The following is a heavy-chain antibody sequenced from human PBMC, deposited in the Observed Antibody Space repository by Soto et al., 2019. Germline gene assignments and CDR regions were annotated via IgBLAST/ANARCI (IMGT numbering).Heavy chain of an antibody. CDR1: GFTFSSYA. J-gene: IGHJ4*02. CDR2: ISGSGGST. Sequence: EVQLLESGGGLVQPGGSLRLSCAASGFTFSSYAMSWVRQAPGKGLEWVSAISGSGGSTYYADSVRGRFTISRDNSKNTLYLQMNSLRAEDTAVYYCAKDLDEMTTVTICDYWGQGTLVTVSS. D-gene: IGHD4-4*01. CDR3: AKDLDEMTTVTICDY. V-gene: IGHV3-23*01.